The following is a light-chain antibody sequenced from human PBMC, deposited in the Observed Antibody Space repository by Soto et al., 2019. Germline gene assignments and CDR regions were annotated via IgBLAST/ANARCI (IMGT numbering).Light chain of an antibody. CDR2: AAS. V-gene: IGKV3-20*01. CDR1: QSVASNY. Sequence: EIVLTQSPGTLSLSPGERATLSCRASQSVASNYLAWYQQRPGQAPRLLMYAASSRAAGVPDRFSGSGSGTDSTLTISRLEPEDFAVFFCHQYGRSPIFAFGPGTTVDIK. J-gene: IGKJ3*01. CDR3: HQYGRSPIFA.